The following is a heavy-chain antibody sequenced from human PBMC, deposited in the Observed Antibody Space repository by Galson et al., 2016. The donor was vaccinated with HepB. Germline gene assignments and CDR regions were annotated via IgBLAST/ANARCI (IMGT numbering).Heavy chain of an antibody. J-gene: IGHJ4*02. CDR3: AYRVYGSGSYCFDY. CDR1: GISLSTGGVT. Sequence: PALVKPTQTLTLTCSFSGISLSTGGVTVGWIRQPPGKALEWLALIYWDDDSRYSPSLRSRLTITKDTSKNQVVLTMTNMDPVDTATYYCAYRVYGSGSYCFDYWGQGTLVTVSS. CDR2: IYWDDDS. D-gene: IGHD3-10*01. V-gene: IGHV2-5*02.